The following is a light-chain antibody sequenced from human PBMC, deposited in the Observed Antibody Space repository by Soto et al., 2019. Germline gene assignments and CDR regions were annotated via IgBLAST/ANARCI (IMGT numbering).Light chain of an antibody. V-gene: IGKV3-15*01. Sequence: EVVMTQSPATLSVSPEEGATLSCRASQSVSSNLAWYQQRRCQAPRLHFYGASTRATGIPARFSGSGSGTDFALTSSSLQAEDFAVYFCQQYNNWPYTFGQGTKLAMK. CDR1: QSVSSN. CDR2: GAS. CDR3: QQYNNWPYT. J-gene: IGKJ2*01.